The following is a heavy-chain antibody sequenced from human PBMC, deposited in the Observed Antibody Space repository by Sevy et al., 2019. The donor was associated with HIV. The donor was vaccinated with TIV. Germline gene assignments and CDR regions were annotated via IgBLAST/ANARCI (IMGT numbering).Heavy chain of an antibody. D-gene: IGHD3-22*01. CDR3: ARLRDDSSGFHLDY. Sequence: GGSLRLSCAASGFTFTNYAMNWVRQAPGKGLEWVANIKQDGGEKYSVDSVKGRFTISRDNAKNSLYLQMNSLRVEDTAVYYCARLRDDSSGFHLDYWGQGTLVTVSS. CDR2: IKQDGGEK. CDR1: GFTFTNYA. V-gene: IGHV3-7*01. J-gene: IGHJ4*02.